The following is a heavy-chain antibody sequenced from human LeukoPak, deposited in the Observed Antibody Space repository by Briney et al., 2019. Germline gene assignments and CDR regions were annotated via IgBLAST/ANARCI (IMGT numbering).Heavy chain of an antibody. D-gene: IGHD3-10*01. V-gene: IGHV4-39*01. Sequence: PSETLSLTCTVSGGSISSSSYYWGWIRQPPGKGLEWIGNIYYSGSTYYNPSLKSRITISVDTSKNQFSLRLTSATAADTAVYYCARLYGSGSYGQNWGQGTLVTVSS. J-gene: IGHJ4*02. CDR1: GGSISSSSYY. CDR2: IYYSGST. CDR3: ARLYGSGSYGQN.